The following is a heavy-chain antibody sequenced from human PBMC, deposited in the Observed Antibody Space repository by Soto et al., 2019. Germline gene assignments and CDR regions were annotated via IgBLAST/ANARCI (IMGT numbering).Heavy chain of an antibody. J-gene: IGHJ3*02. CDR1: GYTFTSDG. Sequence: QVQLVQSGAEVKKPGASVKVSCKASGYTFTSDGISWVRQAPGQGLGWMEGMSAYNGKTNYAQQLQGRVTMTTETSTSTAYMGLRCLRLEDTAVYYCARDRYYYDSRGYPDALDIWGQGTMVTVSS. CDR3: ARDRYYYDSRGYPDALDI. D-gene: IGHD3-22*01. V-gene: IGHV1-18*01. CDR2: MSAYNGKT.